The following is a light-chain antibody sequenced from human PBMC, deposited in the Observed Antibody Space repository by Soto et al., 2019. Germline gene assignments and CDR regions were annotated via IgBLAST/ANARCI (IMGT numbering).Light chain of an antibody. V-gene: IGKV1-5*03. J-gene: IGKJ1*01. CDR1: QTISSW. Sequence: DIQMTQSPSTLSASVGDRVTITCRASQTISSWLAWYQQKPGKAPKLLIYKASSLKSGVPSRFSGSGSGTEFTLTISSLQPDDFATYYCQQSNSYHWTFGQGTKVELK. CDR2: KAS. CDR3: QQSNSYHWT.